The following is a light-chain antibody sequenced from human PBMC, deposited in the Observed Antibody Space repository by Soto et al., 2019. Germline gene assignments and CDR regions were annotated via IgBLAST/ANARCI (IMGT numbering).Light chain of an antibody. V-gene: IGKV1-27*01. J-gene: IGKJ3*01. Sequence: DFQMTQSPSSLSASVGDRVTITCRASQDIRNNLAWYLQKPGKVPQLLIYTASTLQSGVTSRLSASGSGTDFTLTISSLQPEDVGIYYCQKCNGAPFIFGPGTTVDIK. CDR1: QDIRNN. CDR3: QKCNGAPFI. CDR2: TAS.